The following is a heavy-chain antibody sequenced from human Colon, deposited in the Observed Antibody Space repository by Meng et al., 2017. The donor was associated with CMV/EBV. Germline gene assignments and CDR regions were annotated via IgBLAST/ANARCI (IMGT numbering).Heavy chain of an antibody. CDR3: AKVSAGYDILTGYLYFDY. Sequence: GGSLRLSCVASGFTLRSYSINWVRQAAGKGLEWVSGISGSGYSTYYADSVKGRFTISRDNSKNTLYLQMNSLRAEDTAVYYCAKVSAGYDILTGYLYFDYWGQGTLVTVSS. D-gene: IGHD3-9*01. CDR1: GFTLRSYS. J-gene: IGHJ4*02. V-gene: IGHV3-23*01. CDR2: ISGSGYST.